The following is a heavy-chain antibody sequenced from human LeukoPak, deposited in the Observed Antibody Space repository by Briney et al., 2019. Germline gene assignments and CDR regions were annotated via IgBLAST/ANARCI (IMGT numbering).Heavy chain of an antibody. CDR1: GFTFSSYA. V-gene: IGHV3-23*01. CDR2: ISGSGGST. Sequence: TGGSLRLSCAASGFTFSSYAMSWVRQAPGKGLEWVSAISGSGGSTYYADSVKGRFTISRDNSKNTLYLQMNSLRAEDTAVYYCAKDDNYGDYVETNPFDYWGQGTLVTVSS. D-gene: IGHD4-17*01. J-gene: IGHJ4*02. CDR3: AKDDNYGDYVETNPFDY.